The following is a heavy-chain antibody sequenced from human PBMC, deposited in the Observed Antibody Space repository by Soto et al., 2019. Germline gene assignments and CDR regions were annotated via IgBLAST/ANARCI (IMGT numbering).Heavy chain of an antibody. V-gene: IGHV5-51*01. Sequence: EVQLVQSGAEVKKPGESLKISCKGSGYSFTSYWIGWVRQMPGKGLEWMGIIYPGDSDTRYSPSFQGQVTISADKSISTAYLQWSSLKASDTAMYYCARLGNPFFLDSSGYYSPKDYWGQGTLVTVSS. CDR1: GYSFTSYW. D-gene: IGHD3-22*01. CDR3: ARLGNPFFLDSSGYYSPKDY. CDR2: IYPGDSDT. J-gene: IGHJ4*02.